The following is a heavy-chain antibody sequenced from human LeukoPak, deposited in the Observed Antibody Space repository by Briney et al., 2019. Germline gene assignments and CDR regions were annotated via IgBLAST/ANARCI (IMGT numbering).Heavy chain of an antibody. CDR3: ARGGYDFDY. V-gene: IGHV4-59*01. J-gene: IGHJ4*02. D-gene: IGHD5-12*01. Sequence: PSETLSLTCTVSGGPISSYYWSWIRQPPGKGLEWIGYTYYSGSTNYNPSLKSRVTISVDTSKNQFSLKLSSVTAADTAVYYCARGGYDFDYWGQGTLVTVSS. CDR2: TYYSGST. CDR1: GGPISSYY.